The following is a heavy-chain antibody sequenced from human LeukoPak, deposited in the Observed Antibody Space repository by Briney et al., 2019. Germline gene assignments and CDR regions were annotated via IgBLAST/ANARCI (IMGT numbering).Heavy chain of an antibody. Sequence: ASVKVSCKASGYTFTSYAMNWVRQAPGQGLEWMGWINTNTGNPTYAQGFTGRFVFSLDTSVSAAYLQISSLKAEDTAVYYCARVHSSGYYYNYYYGMDVWGQGTTVTVSS. CDR3: ARVHSSGYYYNYYYGMDV. D-gene: IGHD3-22*01. V-gene: IGHV7-4-1*02. CDR2: INTNTGNP. J-gene: IGHJ6*02. CDR1: GYTFTSYA.